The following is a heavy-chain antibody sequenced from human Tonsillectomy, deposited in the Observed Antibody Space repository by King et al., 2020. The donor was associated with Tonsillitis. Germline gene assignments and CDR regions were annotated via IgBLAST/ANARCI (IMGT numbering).Heavy chain of an antibody. J-gene: IGHJ4*02. CDR3: ARRYCSGGSCYFDF. Sequence: QVQLQESGPGLVKPSETLSLTCTASSGSISSSSYYWAWIRQPPGKGLEWIGTIYYSGSTNYNPSLKSRVTISVDTSKNQFSLKLSSVTAADTAVYYCARRYCSGGSCYFDFWGQGTLVTVSS. V-gene: IGHV4-39*01. D-gene: IGHD2-15*01. CDR1: SGSISSSSYY. CDR2: IYYSGST.